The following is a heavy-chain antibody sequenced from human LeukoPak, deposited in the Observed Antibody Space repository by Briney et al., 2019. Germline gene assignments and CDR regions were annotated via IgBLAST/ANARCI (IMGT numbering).Heavy chain of an antibody. D-gene: IGHD6-6*01. CDR3: ARRYSSSDPYYYYYMDV. CDR1: GYTFTSYG. Sequence: ASVKVSCKASGYTFTSYGISWVRQAPGQGLEWMGWISAYNGNTNYAQKLQGRVTMTTDTSTSTAYMELRSLRSEDTAVYYCARRYSSSDPYYYYYMDVWGKGTTVTVSS. CDR2: ISAYNGNT. V-gene: IGHV1-18*01. J-gene: IGHJ6*03.